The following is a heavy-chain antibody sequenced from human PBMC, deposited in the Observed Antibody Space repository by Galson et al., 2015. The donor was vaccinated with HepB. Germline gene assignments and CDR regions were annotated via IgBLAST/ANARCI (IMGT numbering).Heavy chain of an antibody. J-gene: IGHJ3*02. V-gene: IGHV5-10-1*01. Sequence: QSGAEVKKPGESLRISCKGSGYSFTSYWISWVRQMPGKGLEWMGRIDPSDSYTNYSPSLQGHVTISADKSSSRAYLQWSSLKASDTAMYYCARLDTIQLWYAVDIGVKGTMVTVSS. CDR3: ARLDTIQLWYAVDI. CDR1: GYSFTSYW. CDR2: IDPSDSYT. D-gene: IGHD5-18*01.